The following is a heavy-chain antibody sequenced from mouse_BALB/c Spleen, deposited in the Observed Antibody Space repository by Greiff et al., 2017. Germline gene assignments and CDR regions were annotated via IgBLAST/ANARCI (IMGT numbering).Heavy chain of an antibody. D-gene: IGHD4-1*01. J-gene: IGHJ3*01. V-gene: IGHV1S22*01. CDR2: IYPGSGST. CDR1: GYTFTSYW. CDR3: TTNWDAWCAY. Sequence: LQQPGSELVRPGASVKLSCKASGYTFTSYWMHWVKQRPGQGLEWIGNIYPGSGSTNYDEKFKSKATLTVDTSSSTAYMQLSSLTSEDSAVYYCTTNWDAWCAYWGQGTLVAVSA.